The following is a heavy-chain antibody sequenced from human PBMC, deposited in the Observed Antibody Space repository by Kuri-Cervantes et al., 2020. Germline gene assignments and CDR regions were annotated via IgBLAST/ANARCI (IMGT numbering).Heavy chain of an antibody. D-gene: IGHD6-19*01. Sequence: SETLSLTCTVSGASVSTASYYWSWIRQPPGKGLEWIGYIYYTGSTNYNPTLKSRVTISEDTAKNQFSLKLTSVTAADTAVYYCVRQRRISVATYFSYFYMDVWGKGTTVTVSS. V-gene: IGHV4-61*01. J-gene: IGHJ6*04. CDR3: VRQRRISVATYFSYFYMDV. CDR2: IYYTGST. CDR1: GASVSTASYY.